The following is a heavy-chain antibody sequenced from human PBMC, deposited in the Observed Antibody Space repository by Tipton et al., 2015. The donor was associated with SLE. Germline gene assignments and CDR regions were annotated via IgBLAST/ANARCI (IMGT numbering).Heavy chain of an antibody. CDR1: GGSFSGYY. CDR3: ARDFLWGGADAFDI. Sequence: TLSLTCAVYGGSFSGYYWSWIRQPPGKGLEWIGEINHSGSTNYNPSLKSRVTISVDTSKNQFSLKLSSVTAADTAVYYCARDFLWGGADAFDIWGQGTMVTVSS. V-gene: IGHV4-34*01. J-gene: IGHJ3*02. CDR2: INHSGST. D-gene: IGHD2-21*01.